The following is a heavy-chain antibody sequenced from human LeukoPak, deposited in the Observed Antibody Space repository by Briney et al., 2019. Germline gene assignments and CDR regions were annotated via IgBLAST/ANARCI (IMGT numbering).Heavy chain of an antibody. Sequence: GGSLRLSCAASGFTFSSYSMNWVRHAPGKGLEWVSSISSSSSCIYYADSVKGRFTISRDNAKNSLYLQMNSLRAEDTAVYYCARGLERRSNYFDYWGQGTLVTVSS. V-gene: IGHV3-21*01. CDR1: GFTFSSYS. J-gene: IGHJ4*02. CDR2: ISSSSSCI. D-gene: IGHD1-1*01. CDR3: ARGLERRSNYFDY.